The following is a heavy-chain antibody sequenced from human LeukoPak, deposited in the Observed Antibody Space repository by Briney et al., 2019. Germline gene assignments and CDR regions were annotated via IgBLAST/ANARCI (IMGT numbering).Heavy chain of an antibody. CDR3: ARTGGCSSTSCYTVTDNWFDP. D-gene: IGHD2-2*02. CDR2: IYYSGST. V-gene: IGHV4-30-4*08. Sequence: SETLSLTCTVSGGSISSGDYYWSWIRQPPGKGLEWIGYIYYSGSTYYNPSLKSRVTISVDTSKNQFSLKLSSVTAADTAVYYCARTGGCSSTSCYTVTDNWFDPWGQGTLVTVSS. J-gene: IGHJ5*02. CDR1: GGSISSGDYY.